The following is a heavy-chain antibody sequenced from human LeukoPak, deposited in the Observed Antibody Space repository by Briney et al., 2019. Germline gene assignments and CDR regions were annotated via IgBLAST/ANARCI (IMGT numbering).Heavy chain of an antibody. J-gene: IGHJ3*02. CDR2: IYPGDSYT. Sequence: GESLKISCKGSGYSFTSYWIGWVRQMPGKGLEWMGIIYPGDSYTNYSPSFQGHVTISADKSISTAYLQWSSLKASDTAMYYCAREVKKITMVRGVIIGDAFDIWGQGTMVTVSS. D-gene: IGHD3-10*01. CDR1: GYSFTSYW. V-gene: IGHV5-51*01. CDR3: AREVKKITMVRGVIIGDAFDI.